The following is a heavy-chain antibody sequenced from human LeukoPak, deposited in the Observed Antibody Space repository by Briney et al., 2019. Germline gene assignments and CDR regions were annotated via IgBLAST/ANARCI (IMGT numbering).Heavy chain of an antibody. CDR2: ISSSGITM. D-gene: IGHD3-10*01. V-gene: IGHV3-48*02. J-gene: IGHJ4*02. CDR3: ARDKRQKSGPQRYFEY. Sequence: GGSLRLSCAASGFTFSSYTMNWVRQAPGKGVEGVAYISSSGITMDYADTVKGGFTTSRDNAKNLVFLEMSSLRDEDTAVYYCARDKRQKSGPQRYFEYWGQGTPVTVSS. CDR1: GFTFSSYT.